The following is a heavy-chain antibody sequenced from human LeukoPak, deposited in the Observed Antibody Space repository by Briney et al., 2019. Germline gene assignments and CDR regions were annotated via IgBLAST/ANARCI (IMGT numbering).Heavy chain of an antibody. CDR3: ARCSGNYYYGMDV. V-gene: IGHV4-61*02. CDR1: GGSISSGSYY. Sequence: SETLSLTCTVSGGSISSGSYYWSWIRQPAGKGLEWIGRIYTSGSTNYNPSLKSRVTISVDTSKNQFSLKLSSVTAADTAVYYCARCSGNYYYGMDVWSQGTTVTVSS. D-gene: IGHD6-25*01. CDR2: IYTSGST. J-gene: IGHJ6*02.